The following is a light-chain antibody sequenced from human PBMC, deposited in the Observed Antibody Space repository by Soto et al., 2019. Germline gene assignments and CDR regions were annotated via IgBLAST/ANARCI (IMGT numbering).Light chain of an antibody. CDR2: GAS. Sequence: EIVLTQSPGTLSLSPGERATLSCRASQSVNRSYLAWYQQKPGQAPRLLIYGASSRATGIPDRFSGSGSGTDVTLTISGLDPEDFAVDYWQQSDNSPITFGQGTRLEIK. J-gene: IGKJ5*01. CDR1: QSVNRSY. V-gene: IGKV3-20*01. CDR3: QQSDNSPIT.